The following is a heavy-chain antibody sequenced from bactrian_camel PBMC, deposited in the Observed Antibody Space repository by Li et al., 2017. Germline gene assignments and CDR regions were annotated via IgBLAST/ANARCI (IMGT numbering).Heavy chain of an antibody. J-gene: IGHJ4*01. CDR2: VDSDGRT. CDR3: AADPSPCTEWLISEIPQFKNRSLTG. V-gene: IGHV3S53*01. D-gene: IGHD8*01. Sequence: VQLVESGGGSVQAGGSLRPSCSASESTYSPYCMAWFRQVPGQKREGVAAVDSDGRTNYGDFVQGRFTISQDNAKNMAYLQMNSLKPEDTGTYYCAADPSPCTEWLISEIPQFKNRSLTGGARGPRSPSP. CDR1: ESTYSPYC.